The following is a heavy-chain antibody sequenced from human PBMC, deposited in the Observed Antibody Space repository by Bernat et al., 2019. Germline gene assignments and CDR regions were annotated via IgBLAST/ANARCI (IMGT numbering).Heavy chain of an antibody. D-gene: IGHD2-15*01. Sequence: QVQLVESGGGVVQPGRSLRLSCAASGFTFSSYGMHWVRQAPGKGPEWVAVISYDGSNKYYADSVKGRFTISRENSKNTLYLQMNSLRAEDTAVYYCAKEVGYCSGGSCYYYYGMDVWGQGTTVTVSS. CDR2: ISYDGSNK. CDR1: GFTFSSYG. J-gene: IGHJ6*02. CDR3: AKEVGYCSGGSCYYYYGMDV. V-gene: IGHV3-30*18.